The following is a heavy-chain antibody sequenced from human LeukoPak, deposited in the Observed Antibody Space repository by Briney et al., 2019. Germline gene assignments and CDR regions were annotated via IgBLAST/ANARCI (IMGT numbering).Heavy chain of an antibody. J-gene: IGHJ5*02. Sequence: PSETLSLTCAVSCGSISSGTYYWAWIRQSAGKGLEWIVSIYNSASTYYNPSFKSRVTLSVDTSRNQFSLNLRSVTAADTGMYYCATNKTMVTTAGLFDPWGQGTLVIVSS. D-gene: IGHD4-17*01. CDR2: IYNSAST. CDR1: CGSISSGTYY. CDR3: ATNKTMVTTAGLFDP. V-gene: IGHV4-39*01.